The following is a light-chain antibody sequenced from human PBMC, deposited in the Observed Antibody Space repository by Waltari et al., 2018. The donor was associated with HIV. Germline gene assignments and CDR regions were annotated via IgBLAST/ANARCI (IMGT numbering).Light chain of an antibody. V-gene: IGLV2-14*01. CDR2: GVD. Sequence: QSALTQPASLSGSPRHSITSSCPGTNSDVDFYNLVPWYRHPPGNAPQLVIYGVDRRPSGVSDRFSGSKSGNTASLTISTLQAEDEADYYCSSYTNIDTLVFGGGTKLTVL. J-gene: IGLJ3*02. CDR1: NSDVDFYNL. CDR3: SSYTNIDTLV.